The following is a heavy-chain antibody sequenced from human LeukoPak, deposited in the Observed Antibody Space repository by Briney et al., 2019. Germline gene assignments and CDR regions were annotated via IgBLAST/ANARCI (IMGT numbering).Heavy chain of an antibody. CDR1: GFTFGSFV. V-gene: IGHV3-23*01. Sequence: PGGSLKLSCAASGFTFGSFVMNWVRQAPGKGLEWVSSIGGSGGGTYYADSVKGRFTISRDNSKNTLYLLMNTLRGDDTAVYYCAKISGSGSSHSDSWGQGTLVTVSS. CDR3: AKISGSGSSHSDS. J-gene: IGHJ4*02. D-gene: IGHD3-10*01. CDR2: IGGSGGGT.